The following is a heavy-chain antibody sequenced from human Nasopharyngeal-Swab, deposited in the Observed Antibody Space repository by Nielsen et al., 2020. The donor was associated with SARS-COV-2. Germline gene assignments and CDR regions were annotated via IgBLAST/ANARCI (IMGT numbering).Heavy chain of an antibody. D-gene: IGHD6-13*01. CDR1: GGPVSSGSYY. CDR3: ARGYHSSSLDY. Sequence: SETLSLTCTVSGGPVSSGSYYWSWIRQPPGKGLEWIGYIYYSGSTNYNPSLKSRVTMSVDTSKNQFSLKLSSVTAADAAVYYCARGYHSSSLDYWGQGTLVTVSS. V-gene: IGHV4-61*01. CDR2: IYYSGST. J-gene: IGHJ4*02.